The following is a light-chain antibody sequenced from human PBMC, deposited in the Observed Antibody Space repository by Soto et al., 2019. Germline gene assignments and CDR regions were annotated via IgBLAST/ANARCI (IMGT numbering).Light chain of an antibody. CDR3: QHYQNLWA. CDR2: RAS. J-gene: IGKJ1*01. CDR1: QSVYSN. Sequence: EIVMTQSPATLSVPPGERATLSCRASQSVYSNVAWYQQRPGQAPRLLIYRASTRATGIPARFSGSGSGTEFTLTISSLQSEDFAVYYCQHYQNLWAFGQGTKVDIK. V-gene: IGKV3-15*01.